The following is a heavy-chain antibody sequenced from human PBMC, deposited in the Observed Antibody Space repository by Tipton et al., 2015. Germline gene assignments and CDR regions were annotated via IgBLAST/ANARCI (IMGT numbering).Heavy chain of an antibody. D-gene: IGHD3-22*01. CDR2: VYYSGST. CDR3: AREQWLDAFDI. Sequence: TLSLTCTVSGVSVSSASYYWSWIRQPPGEALEWIAYVYYSGSTKYNPSLKSRLTITADMSKNQFSLRLTSVTAADTAVYFCAREQWLDAFDIWGRGTMVTVSS. CDR1: GVSVSSASYY. V-gene: IGHV4-61*01. J-gene: IGHJ3*02.